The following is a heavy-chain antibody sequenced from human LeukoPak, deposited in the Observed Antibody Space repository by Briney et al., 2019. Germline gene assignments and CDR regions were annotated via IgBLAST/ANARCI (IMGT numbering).Heavy chain of an antibody. Sequence: PGGSLRLSCAASGFTFSSYWMSWVRQAPGKGLEWVAVIWYDGSNKYYADSVKGRFTISRDNSKNTLYLQMNSLRAEDTAVYYCARDRVAVFDYWGQGTLVTVSS. V-gene: IGHV3-33*08. J-gene: IGHJ4*02. CDR1: GFTFSSYW. D-gene: IGHD6-19*01. CDR3: ARDRVAVFDY. CDR2: IWYDGSNK.